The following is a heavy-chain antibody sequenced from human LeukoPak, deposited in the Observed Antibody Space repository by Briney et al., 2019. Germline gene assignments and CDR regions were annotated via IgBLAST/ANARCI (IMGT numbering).Heavy chain of an antibody. J-gene: IGHJ5*02. CDR2: IIPTFGTA. D-gene: IGHD3-22*01. V-gene: IGHV1-69*05. Sequence: ASVKVSCKASGGTFSSYAISWVRQAPGQGLEWMGRIIPTFGTANYAQKFQGRVTITTDESTSTAYMELSSLRSEDTAVYYCARDSGYYDSSGYYPNWFDPWGQGTLVTVSS. CDR1: GGTFSSYA. CDR3: ARDSGYYDSSGYYPNWFDP.